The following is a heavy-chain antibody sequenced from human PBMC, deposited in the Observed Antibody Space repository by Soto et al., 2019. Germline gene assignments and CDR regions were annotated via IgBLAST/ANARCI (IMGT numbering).Heavy chain of an antibody. CDR3: ARARRGSYYYYGMDV. J-gene: IGHJ6*02. Sequence: PQTRCHRYAVSGGSISSSSCCGWVRQPPGKGLEWIGGIYHSGSTNYNPSLKSRVTISVDKSKTQFSLKLSSVTAADTAVYYCARARRGSYYYYGMDVWGQGTTVT. CDR2: IYHSGST. V-gene: IGHV4-4*03. CDR1: GGSISSSSC. D-gene: IGHD2-15*01.